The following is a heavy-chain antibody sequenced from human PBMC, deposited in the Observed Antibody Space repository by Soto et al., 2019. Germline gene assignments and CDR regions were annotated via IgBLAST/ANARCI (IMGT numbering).Heavy chain of an antibody. CDR1: GFTFNSYW. D-gene: IGHD2-15*01. CDR3: VRGVIAANCFDY. CDR2: INNDGSTT. J-gene: IGHJ4*02. V-gene: IGHV3-74*01. Sequence: EVQLAESGGGLVQPGGSLRLSCAASGFTFNSYWMHWVRQVPGKGLVWVSRINNDGSTTNYADSVKGRFTISRDNARNTVYLQMNSLRADDTDVYYCVRGVIAANCFDYWGQGTLVTVSS.